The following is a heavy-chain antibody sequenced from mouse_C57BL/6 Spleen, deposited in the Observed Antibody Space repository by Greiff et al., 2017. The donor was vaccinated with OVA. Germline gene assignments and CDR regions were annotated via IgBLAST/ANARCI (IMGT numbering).Heavy chain of an antibody. CDR3: ARGTPDWDY. CDR2: IDPSDSYT. J-gene: IGHJ2*01. D-gene: IGHD4-1*01. Sequence: QVQLQQPGAELVKPGASVKLSCKASGYTFTSYWMQWVKQRPGQGLEWIGEIDPSDSYTNYNQKFKGKATLTVDTSSSTAYMQLSSLTSEDSAVYYCARGTPDWDYWGQGTTLTVFS. CDR1: GYTFTSYW. V-gene: IGHV1-50*01.